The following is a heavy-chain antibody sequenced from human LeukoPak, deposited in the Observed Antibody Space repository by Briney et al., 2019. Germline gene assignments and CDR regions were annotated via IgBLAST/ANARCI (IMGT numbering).Heavy chain of an antibody. V-gene: IGHV4-59*01. J-gene: IGHJ3*02. CDR3: ARDNRGMGSGYPNGGPAFDI. Sequence: SETLSLTCTVSGGSISSYYWSWIRQPPGKGLEWIGYIYYSGSTNYNPSLKSRVTISVDTSKNQFSLKLSSVTAADTAVYYCARDNRGMGSGYPNGGPAFDIWGQGTMVTVSS. CDR1: GGSISSYY. CDR2: IYYSGST. D-gene: IGHD3-3*01.